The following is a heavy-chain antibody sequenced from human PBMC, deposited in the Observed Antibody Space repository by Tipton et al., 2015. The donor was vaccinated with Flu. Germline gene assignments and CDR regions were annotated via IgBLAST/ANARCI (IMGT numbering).Heavy chain of an antibody. CDR1: GFSFSGYE. Sequence: SLRLSCAVSGFSFSGYEMNWVRQAPGKGLEWVSYISSSGSTIYYADSVKGRFTISRDNAKNSLYLQMNSLRAEDTAVYYCARASRYSSSSSDFDYWGQGTLVTVSS. V-gene: IGHV3-48*03. CDR2: ISSSGSTI. J-gene: IGHJ4*02. CDR3: ARASRYSSSSSDFDY. D-gene: IGHD6-6*01.